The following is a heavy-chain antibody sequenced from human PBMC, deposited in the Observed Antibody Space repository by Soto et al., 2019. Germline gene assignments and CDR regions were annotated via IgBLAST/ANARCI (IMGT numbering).Heavy chain of an antibody. CDR1: GFPFSSYG. V-gene: IGHV3-23*01. Sequence: PGGSLRLSCAASGFPFSSYGMMWVRQASGKRLQWVSAISQSAGGNTYYAESVKGRFTIXXXDXXXXLYPQMXSLRXEYTAQYYCAGWNDDYRGQGT. CDR3: AGWNDDY. D-gene: IGHD1-1*01. CDR2: ISQSAGGNT. J-gene: IGHJ4*02.